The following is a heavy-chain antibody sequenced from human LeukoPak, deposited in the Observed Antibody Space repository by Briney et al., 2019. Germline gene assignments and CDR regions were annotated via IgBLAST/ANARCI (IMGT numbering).Heavy chain of an antibody. D-gene: IGHD3-3*01. CDR1: GFTFDDYA. Sequence: GGSLRLSCAASGFTFDDYAMHWVRQAPGKGLEWVSGISWNSGSIGYADSVKGRFTISRDNAKNSLYLQMNSLRAEDTALYYCAIDGGFWSGYHDYWGQGTLVTVSS. J-gene: IGHJ4*02. CDR3: AIDGGFWSGYHDY. V-gene: IGHV3-9*01. CDR2: ISWNSGSI.